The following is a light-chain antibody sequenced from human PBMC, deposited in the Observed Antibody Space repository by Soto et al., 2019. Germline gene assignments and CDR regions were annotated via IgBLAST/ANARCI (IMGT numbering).Light chain of an antibody. CDR1: QDISKD. CDR3: LQDHDYPRT. CDR2: SAT. J-gene: IGKJ1*01. V-gene: IGKV1-6*01. Sequence: AIQMTQSPTSLSASVGDRAIITCRASQDISKDLGWYQQKPGKAPKFLIYSATSTQSGVPSTFSGSGFGTDFTLTISSLQPEDFATYYCLQDHDYPRTFGQGTKVEF.